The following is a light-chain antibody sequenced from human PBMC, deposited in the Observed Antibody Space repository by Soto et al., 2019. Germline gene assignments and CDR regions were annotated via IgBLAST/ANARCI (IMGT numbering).Light chain of an antibody. CDR2: GAS. J-gene: IGKJ1*01. CDR3: QHHNSYSQT. V-gene: IGKV1-5*01. CDR1: QSIRYY. Sequence: DIQLTQSPPTLSASAGDRVTITCRASQSIRYYLAWYQQMPGKAPKLLIYGASSLESGAPSRFSGSGSGTEFTLTISSLQPDYFANYCRQHHNSYSQTFGQGTKVEIK.